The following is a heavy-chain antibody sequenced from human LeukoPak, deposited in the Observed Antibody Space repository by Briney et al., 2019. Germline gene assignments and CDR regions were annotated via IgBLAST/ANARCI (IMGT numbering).Heavy chain of an antibody. V-gene: IGHV3-15*01. J-gene: IGHJ5*02. CDR3: ARVAGRGFDP. Sequence: GGSLRLSCAGSGFTFSDAWMTWVRQAPGKGLEWVGRISSKVDGGTAEYAAPVKGRFTISRDDSKTTLYLQMNNLRAEDTAVYYCARVAGRGFDPWGQGTLVTVSS. CDR2: ISSKVDGGTA. CDR1: GFTFSDAW.